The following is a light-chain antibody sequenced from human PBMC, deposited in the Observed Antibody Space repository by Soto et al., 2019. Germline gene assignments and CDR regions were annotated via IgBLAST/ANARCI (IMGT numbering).Light chain of an antibody. J-gene: IGKJ4*01. CDR1: QSVSSN. V-gene: IGKV3-15*01. CDR2: GAS. Sequence: EIVMTQSPATLSVSPGERATLSCRASQSVSSNLAWYQQKPGQAPRLLIYGASTRATGIPARFSGSGSVTEFTLNISSLQSEDLAVYYCQQYNSWPPLTFGGGTKVEIK. CDR3: QQYNSWPPLT.